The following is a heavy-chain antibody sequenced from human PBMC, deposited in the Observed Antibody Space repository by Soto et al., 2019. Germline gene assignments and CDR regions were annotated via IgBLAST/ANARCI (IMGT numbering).Heavy chain of an antibody. Sequence: PSETLSLTCTVPGGYISSYYWSWIRQSPGKGLEWIGDIYYSGSTNYNPSLKSRVTISVDKSKNQFSLKLSSVTAADTAVYYCARDRYGSGTPDYWGQGTLVTVSS. D-gene: IGHD3-10*01. CDR3: ARDRYGSGTPDY. J-gene: IGHJ4*02. CDR1: GGYISSYY. V-gene: IGHV4-59*12. CDR2: IYYSGST.